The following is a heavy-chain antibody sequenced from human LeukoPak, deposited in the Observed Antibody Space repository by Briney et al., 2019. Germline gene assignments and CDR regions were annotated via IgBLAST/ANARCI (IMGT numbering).Heavy chain of an antibody. D-gene: IGHD7-27*01. CDR2: IYPGDSDT. CDR1: GYSFTSHW. Sequence: GESLKISCKGSGYSFTSHWIGWVRQMPGKGLEWMGIIYPGDSDTRYSPSFQGQVTISADKSISTAYLQWRSLRASDTAMYYCARRPGAYINWFDPWGQGTLVTASS. J-gene: IGHJ5*02. CDR3: ARRPGAYINWFDP. V-gene: IGHV5-51*01.